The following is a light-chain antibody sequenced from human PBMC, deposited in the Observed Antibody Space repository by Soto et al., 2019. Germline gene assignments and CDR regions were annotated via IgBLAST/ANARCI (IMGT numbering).Light chain of an antibody. CDR3: AAWDDSLSGRV. CDR1: SSNIGSNY. J-gene: IGLJ3*02. CDR2: RNN. V-gene: IGLV1-47*01. Sequence: QSVLTQSPSASGTPGQRVTISCSGSSSNIGSNYVYWYQQLPGTAPKLLIYRNNQRPSGVPDRFSGSKSGTSASLAISGLRSEDEADYYCAAWDDSLSGRVFGGGTQLTV.